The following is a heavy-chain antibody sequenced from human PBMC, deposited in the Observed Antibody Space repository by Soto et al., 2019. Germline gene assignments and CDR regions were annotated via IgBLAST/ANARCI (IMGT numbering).Heavy chain of an antibody. CDR1: GAPITSNY. CDR3: PSVPVRGSFGWLDS. D-gene: IGHD3-9*01. V-gene: IGHV4-59*01. Sequence: SETLSLTCSVSGAPITSNYWTWIRQPPEKGLEWIGYLDHQGYSNYSPSLTSRVSMSIDTSKNQLSLKVHSVTAADTAVYYCPSVPVRGSFGWLDSCDKGTLVTVS. CDR2: LDHQGYS. J-gene: IGHJ5*01.